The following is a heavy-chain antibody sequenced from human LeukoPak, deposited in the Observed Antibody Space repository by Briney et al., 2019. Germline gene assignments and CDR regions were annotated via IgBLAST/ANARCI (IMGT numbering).Heavy chain of an antibody. D-gene: IGHD5-18*01. V-gene: IGHV4-31*11. CDR2: IYYSGST. J-gene: IGHJ4*02. CDR3: ACLSGGYSYGEPDY. CDR1: GGSFSGYY. Sequence: SETLTLTCAVYGGSFSGYYWSWIRQHPGKGPEWIGYIYYSGSTYYNPSLKSRVTISVDTSKNQFSLKLSSVTAADTAVYYCACLSGGYSYGEPDYWGQGTLVTVSS.